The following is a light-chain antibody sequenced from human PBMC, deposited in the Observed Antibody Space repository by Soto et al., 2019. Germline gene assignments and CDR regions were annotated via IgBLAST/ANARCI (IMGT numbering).Light chain of an antibody. CDR3: QQSYKFPRT. CDR2: AAS. CDR1: QGINDY. V-gene: IGKV1-39*01. Sequence: DIQMTQSPSSLSASVGDRVTITCRTSQGINDYLNWYQMKPGEAPKLLIYAASALQSGIPSRFSGSASGTEFTLTITSLQPEDFATYYCQQSYKFPRTFGQGTKVEVK. J-gene: IGKJ1*01.